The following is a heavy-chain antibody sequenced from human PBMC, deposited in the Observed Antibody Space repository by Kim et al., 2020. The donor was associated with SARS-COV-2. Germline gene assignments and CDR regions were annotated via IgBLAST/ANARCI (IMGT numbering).Heavy chain of an antibody. J-gene: IGHJ4*02. V-gene: IGHV3-33*06. Sequence: GGSLRLSCAASGFTFSSYGMHWVRQAPGKGLEWVAVIWYDGSNKYYADSVKGRFTISRDNSKNTLYLQMNSLRAEDTAVYYCAKEIHDPLSYYDILTGYSTGLDYWGQGTLVTVSS. CDR1: GFTFSSYG. CDR2: IWYDGSNK. D-gene: IGHD3-9*01. CDR3: AKEIHDPLSYYDILTGYSTGLDY.